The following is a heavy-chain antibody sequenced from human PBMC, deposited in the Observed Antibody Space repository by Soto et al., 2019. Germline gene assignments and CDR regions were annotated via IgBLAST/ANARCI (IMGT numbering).Heavy chain of an antibody. D-gene: IGHD5-18*01. J-gene: IGHJ6*03. CDR3: ARMQSGENRPKRLLFHMDV. Sequence: SETLSLTCTVSGGSISSYYWIRIRQPPGKGLEWIGYIYYSGSTNYNPSLKSRVTISVDTSKNQFSLKLSSVTAADTAVYYCARMQSGENRPKRLLFHMDVWGKGTTVTVSS. CDR2: IYYSGST. CDR1: GGSISSYY. V-gene: IGHV4-59*01.